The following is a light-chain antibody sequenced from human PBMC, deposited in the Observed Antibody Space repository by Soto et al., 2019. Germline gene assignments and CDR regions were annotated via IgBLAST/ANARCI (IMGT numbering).Light chain of an antibody. V-gene: IGKV3-20*01. Sequence: EIVLTQAPGTMSLSPGERATLSCRASQSSNNRHLVWYQQKPGQAPRHLIYGASSRAIGIPDRFSGSGAGTDFTLTITRLEPEDFALYYCQHYDNSPLTLGGGTKLELK. CDR1: QSSNNRH. J-gene: IGKJ4*01. CDR3: QHYDNSPLT. CDR2: GAS.